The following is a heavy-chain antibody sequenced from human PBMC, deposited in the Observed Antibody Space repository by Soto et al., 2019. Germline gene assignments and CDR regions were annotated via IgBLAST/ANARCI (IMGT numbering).Heavy chain of an antibody. CDR3: ARNAGGGSWDDYYYYGMDV. J-gene: IGHJ6*02. CDR1: GYSFTSYW. V-gene: IGHV5-51*01. D-gene: IGHD2-15*01. CDR2: IYPGDSDT. Sequence: GESLKISCKGSGYSFTSYWIGWVRQMPGKGLEWMGIIYPGDSDTRYSPSFQGQVTISADKSISTAYLQWSSLKASDTAMYYCARNAGGGSWDDYYYYGMDVWGQGTTVTVSS.